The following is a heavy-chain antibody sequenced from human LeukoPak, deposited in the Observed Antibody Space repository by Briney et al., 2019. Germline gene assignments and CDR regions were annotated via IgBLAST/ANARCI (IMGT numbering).Heavy chain of an antibody. J-gene: IGHJ6*02. D-gene: IGHD4/OR15-4a*01. CDR1: VGSISYYY. V-gene: IGHV4-59*01. Sequence: PSETLSLTCTVSVGSISYYYWSWSRHSPGKGREWIGYVYYSVTTNYNPSLKSRVTISVDTSKNQFSLQLRSVTAADTAVYYCAREDPQTRVPEGMDVWGQGTTVTVSS. CDR3: AREDPQTRVPEGMDV. CDR2: VYYSVTT.